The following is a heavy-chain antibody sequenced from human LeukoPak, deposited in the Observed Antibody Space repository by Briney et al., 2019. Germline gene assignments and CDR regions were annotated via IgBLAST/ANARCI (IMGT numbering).Heavy chain of an antibody. J-gene: IGHJ4*02. CDR2: IWYDGSTK. D-gene: IGHD4-17*01. CDR3: ARSTTVTLQSFDY. V-gene: IGHV3-33*01. CDR1: GFSFSSYG. Sequence: GRSLTLSCAAYGFSFSSYGMHWVRQAPGKGLEWVAVIWYDGSTKYYADSVRGRFSVSRDNSKNTLYLQMDSLRAEDTAVYYCARSTTVTLQSFDYWGQGTLVTVSS.